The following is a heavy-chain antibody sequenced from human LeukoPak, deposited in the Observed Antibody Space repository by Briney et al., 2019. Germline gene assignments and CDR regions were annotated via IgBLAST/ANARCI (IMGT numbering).Heavy chain of an antibody. CDR2: ISTGGGNT. V-gene: IGHV3-23*01. CDR1: GFNFSNYA. Sequence: GGSLRLSCVAPGFNFSNYAMSWVRQAPGKGLDRVSPISTGGGNTYYADPVKGRFTISRDKSENTMFLQMNSLRAEDTAVYYCAKNAMSGTGTFDYWGQGTLVTVSS. D-gene: IGHD1-14*01. CDR3: AKNAMSGTGTFDY. J-gene: IGHJ4*02.